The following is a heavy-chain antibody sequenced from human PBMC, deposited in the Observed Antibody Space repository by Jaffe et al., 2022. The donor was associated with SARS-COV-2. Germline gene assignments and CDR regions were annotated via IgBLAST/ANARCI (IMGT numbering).Heavy chain of an antibody. J-gene: IGHJ6*03. CDR1: GFTFSSYA. CDR2: ISYDGSNK. V-gene: IGHV3-30*04. CDR3: ASGVAAAGYYYYMDV. Sequence: QVQLVESGGGVVQPGRSLRLSCAASGFTFSSYAMHWVRQAPGKGLEWVAVISYDGSNKYYADSVKGRFTISRDNSKNTLYLQMNSLRAEDTAVYYCASGVAAAGYYYYMDVWGKGTTVTVSS. D-gene: IGHD6-13*01.